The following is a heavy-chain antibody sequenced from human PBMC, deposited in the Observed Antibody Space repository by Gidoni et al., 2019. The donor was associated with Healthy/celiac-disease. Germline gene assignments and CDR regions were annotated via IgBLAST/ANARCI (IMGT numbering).Heavy chain of an antibody. CDR1: GFTFSSYA. D-gene: IGHD2-8*01. Sequence: GQLVESGGGLVQPGGSLRLSCAASGFTFSSYAMHWVRQATGQGLEWVSAIGTAGDTYYPGSVKGRFTISRENAKNSVDLQMNSLRAGDTAVYYCARDAVGYCTNGVCYRRYYGMDVWGQGTTVTVSS. CDR2: IGTAGDT. J-gene: IGHJ6*02. CDR3: ARDAVGYCTNGVCYRRYYGMDV. V-gene: IGHV3-13*01.